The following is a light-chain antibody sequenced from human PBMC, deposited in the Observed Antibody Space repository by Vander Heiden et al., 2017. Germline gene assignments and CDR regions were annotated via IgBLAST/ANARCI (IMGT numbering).Light chain of an antibody. V-gene: IGLV2-14*03. Sequence: QSALTQPAAVAGTPGQSSTISCSGTSTNIGGNKYISCYQQHPGKPPNLLIYDVTGRPAVLSDLFSGSTSGNTASLTISGHTAEDEADYYCSSDTGSSTWVFGGGTKLTV. CDR3: SSDTGSSTWV. J-gene: IGLJ3*02. CDR2: DVT. CDR1: STNIGGNKY.